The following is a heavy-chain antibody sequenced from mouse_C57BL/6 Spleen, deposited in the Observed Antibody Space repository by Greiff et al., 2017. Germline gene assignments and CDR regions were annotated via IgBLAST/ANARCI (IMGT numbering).Heavy chain of an antibody. Sequence: QVQLQQPGAELVRPGSSVKLSCKASGYTFTSYWMHWVKQRPIKGLEWIGNIDPSDSETNYNQKFKDKATLTVDKSSSTAYMQLSSLTSEDSAVYYCARRDYGSIPWFAYWGQGTLVTVAA. D-gene: IGHD1-1*01. J-gene: IGHJ3*01. CDR2: IDPSDSET. CDR1: GYTFTSYW. CDR3: ARRDYGSIPWFAY. V-gene: IGHV1-52*01.